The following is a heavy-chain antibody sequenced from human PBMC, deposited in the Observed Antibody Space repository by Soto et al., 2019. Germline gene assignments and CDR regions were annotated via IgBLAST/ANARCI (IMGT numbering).Heavy chain of an antibody. CDR1: GFTFSSYL. V-gene: IGHV3-74*01. J-gene: IGHJ5*02. CDR3: ARGHGDYANNWFDP. D-gene: IGHD4-17*01. Sequence: GGALRLSCAASGFTFSSYLMHWVRQAPGKGLVWVSRINSDGSSTSYADSVKGRFTISRDNAKNTLYLQMNSLRAEDTAVYYCARGHGDYANNWFDPWGQGTLVTVSS. CDR2: INSDGSST.